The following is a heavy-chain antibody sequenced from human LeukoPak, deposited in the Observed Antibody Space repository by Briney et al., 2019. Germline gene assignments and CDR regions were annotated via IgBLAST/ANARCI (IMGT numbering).Heavy chain of an antibody. CDR2: IYSGGST. D-gene: IGHD6-19*01. CDR3: ARVRGSGFYYYYYMDV. Sequence: GGSLRLSCAASGFTFSSNYMSWVRQAPGKGLEWVSVIYSGGSTYYADSVTGRFTISRDNSKNTLYLQMNSLRAEDTAVYYCARVRGSGFYYYYYMDVWGKGTTVTISS. J-gene: IGHJ6*03. CDR1: GFTFSSNY. V-gene: IGHV3-66*01.